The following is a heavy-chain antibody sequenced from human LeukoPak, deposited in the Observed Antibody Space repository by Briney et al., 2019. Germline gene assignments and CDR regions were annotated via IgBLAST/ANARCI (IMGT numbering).Heavy chain of an antibody. J-gene: IGHJ4*02. CDR1: GFTFSTYS. Sequence: PGGSLRLSCAASGFTFSTYSMNWVRQAPGKGLEWVSVISSSSTYIYYSDSVRGRFTISRDNAKNSLYLQMNSLRAEDTAVYHCARGDPHGAYFDYWGQGALVTVPS. CDR2: ISSSSTYI. CDR3: ARGDPHGAYFDY. V-gene: IGHV3-21*01. D-gene: IGHD5-24*01.